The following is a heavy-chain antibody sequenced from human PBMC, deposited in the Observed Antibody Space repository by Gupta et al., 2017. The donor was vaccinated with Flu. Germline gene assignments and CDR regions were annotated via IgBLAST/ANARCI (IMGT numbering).Heavy chain of an antibody. V-gene: IGHV4-4*02. CDR2: VYHSGST. CDR1: GLPIRSYKW. CDR3: ATGGTWNFGT. Sequence: HVQVLESGPRLVKPSGTLSLTCAASGLPIRSYKWWTWVRQPPGKGLEWIGEVYHSGSTNYNPSLKSRLTISVDKSKNQFSLNLRSVTAADTAVYYCATGGTWNFGTWGQGTLVTVSS. J-gene: IGHJ4*02. D-gene: IGHD1-1*01.